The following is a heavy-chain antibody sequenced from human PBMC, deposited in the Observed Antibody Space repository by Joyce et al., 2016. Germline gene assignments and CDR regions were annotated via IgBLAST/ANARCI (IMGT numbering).Heavy chain of an antibody. V-gene: IGHV1-69*01. D-gene: IGHD3-3*01. CDR3: ARGRGDDFWSGYYGSIDY. CDR2: RVPMAETT. CDR1: GDIFNAYG. Sequence: QVQLEQSGAEVKKPGSSVKVSCKTSGDIFNAYGINWVRQAPGQGFEWLGGRVPMAETTDYAQKFRDRLTISAHEPTSTVYMELSSLRSDDTGTYYCARGRGDDFWSGYYGSIDYWGQGTLVSVSS. J-gene: IGHJ4*02.